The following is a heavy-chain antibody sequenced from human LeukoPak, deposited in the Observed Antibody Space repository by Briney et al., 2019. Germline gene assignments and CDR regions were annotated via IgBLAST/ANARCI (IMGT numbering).Heavy chain of an antibody. J-gene: IGHJ4*02. D-gene: IGHD1-1*01. Sequence: SETLSLTCTVSGYSITGDYWGWIRQPPGKGPEWIGSIYHGGDSYYNPSLKSRLNMSVDTSKNQFSLKLSSVTAADTAIYHCARDLPSRAPTGPFDYWGQGTLVTVSS. CDR3: ARDLPSRAPTGPFDY. V-gene: IGHV4-38-2*02. CDR1: GYSITGDY. CDR2: IYHGGDS.